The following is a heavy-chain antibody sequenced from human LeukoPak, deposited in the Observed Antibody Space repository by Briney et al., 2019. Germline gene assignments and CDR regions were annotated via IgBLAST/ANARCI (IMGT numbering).Heavy chain of an antibody. CDR3: VTERSGAFEN. Sequence: GGSLRLSCVASGFTFTNYWMTWVRQDPGKGLEWVALLKSKTNGGTTDYASPVKDRFTISRDDSKNILYLQMNSLKIEDTAMYYCVTERSGAFENWGQGTLVTVSS. J-gene: IGHJ4*02. CDR1: GFTFTNYW. D-gene: IGHD1-1*01. CDR2: LKSKTNGGTT. V-gene: IGHV3-15*01.